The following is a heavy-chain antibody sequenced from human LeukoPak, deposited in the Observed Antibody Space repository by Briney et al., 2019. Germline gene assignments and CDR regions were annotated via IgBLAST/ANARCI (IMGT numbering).Heavy chain of an antibody. V-gene: IGHV3-21*01. J-gene: IGHJ4*02. CDR2: ISSSSSYI. CDR3: ARDLNTGYSSGWYVDY. CDR1: GFTFSSYS. D-gene: IGHD6-19*01. Sequence: GGSLRLSCAASGFTFSSYSMNWVRQAPGKGLEWVSSISSSSSYIYYADSVKGRFTISRDNAKNSVYLQMNSLRAEDTAVYYCARDLNTGYSSGWYVDYWGQGTLVTVSS.